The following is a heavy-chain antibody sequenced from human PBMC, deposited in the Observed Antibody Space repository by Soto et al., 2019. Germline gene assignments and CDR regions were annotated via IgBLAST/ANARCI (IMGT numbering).Heavy chain of an antibody. CDR3: VRDGHSGWQLDP. CDR2: IKPDGSQR. D-gene: IGHD6-19*01. V-gene: IGHV3-7*01. Sequence: PGGSLRLSCEASGFTFSTYWMSWIRQAPGKGLEWVGNIKPDGSQRYIVDSVQGRFTTSRDNARNSVYLQMNSLRVEATAVYYCVRDGHSGWQLDPWGQGALVTVSS. J-gene: IGHJ5*02. CDR1: GFTFSTYW.